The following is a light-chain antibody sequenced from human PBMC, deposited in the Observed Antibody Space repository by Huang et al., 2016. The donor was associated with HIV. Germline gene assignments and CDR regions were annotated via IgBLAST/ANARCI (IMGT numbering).Light chain of an antibody. CDR2: DAS. CDR3: QHRSNWPPPIT. J-gene: IGKJ5*01. CDR1: QSVHSY. Sequence: EIVLTQSPATLFLSPGERATSSCRASQSVHSYLAWYQQKPCQPPRLLSYDASNRSTGMPAKFSGRGSGTDVTLTISSLEPEDFAVYYCQHRSNWPPPITFGQGTRLEIK. V-gene: IGKV3-11*01.